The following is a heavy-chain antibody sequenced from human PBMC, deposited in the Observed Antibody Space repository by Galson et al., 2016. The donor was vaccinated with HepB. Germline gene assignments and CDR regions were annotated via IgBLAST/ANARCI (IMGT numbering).Heavy chain of an antibody. CDR3: VRSVVGGGRLLAFDV. Sequence: SLRLSCAASGFTLSSYSMNWVRQAPRQGLEWVSGIRFSSLSTYYADSVTGRFSISGDTSNNTLYLQMGSRRADDTAVYYCVRSVVGGGRLLAFDVWGPGTMVTVPS. D-gene: IGHD3-16*01. CDR2: IRFSSLST. V-gene: IGHV3-23*01. CDR1: GFTLSSYS. J-gene: IGHJ3*01.